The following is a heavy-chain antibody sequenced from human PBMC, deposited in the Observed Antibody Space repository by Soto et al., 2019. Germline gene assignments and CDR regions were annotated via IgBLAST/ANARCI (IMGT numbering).Heavy chain of an antibody. CDR3: ARVGLVVPAAIFWFAP. Sequence: GASVKVSCKASGYTFTSYAMHWVRQAPGQRLEWMGWINAGNGNTKYSQKFQGRVTITRDTSASTAYMELSSLRSEDTAVYYCARVGLVVPAAIFWFAPWGQGTLVTVSS. D-gene: IGHD2-2*01. V-gene: IGHV1-3*01. CDR2: INAGNGNT. J-gene: IGHJ5*02. CDR1: GYTFTSYA.